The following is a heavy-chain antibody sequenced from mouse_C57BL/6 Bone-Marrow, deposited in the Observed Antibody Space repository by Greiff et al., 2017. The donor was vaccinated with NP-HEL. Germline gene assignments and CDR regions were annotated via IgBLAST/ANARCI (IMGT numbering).Heavy chain of an antibody. CDR1: GYSITSGYY. V-gene: IGHV3-6*01. CDR3: ARDGDSNYYAMDY. D-gene: IGHD2-5*01. CDR2: ISYDGSN. J-gene: IGHJ4*01. Sequence: VQLKESGPGLVKPSQSLSLTCSVTGYSITSGYYWNWIRQFPGNKLEWMGYISYDGSNNYNPSLKNRISITRDTSKNQFFLKLNSVTTEDTATYYCARDGDSNYYAMDYWGQGTSVTVSS.